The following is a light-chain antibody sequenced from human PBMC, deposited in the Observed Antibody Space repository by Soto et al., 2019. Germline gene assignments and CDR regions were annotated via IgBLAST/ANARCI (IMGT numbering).Light chain of an antibody. CDR2: GAS. CDR3: QNYNTVPCT. V-gene: IGKV1-27*01. CDR1: LAISNY. Sequence: DIQMTQSPSSLSAFVGDRVTITCRASLAISNYLAWYQQKPGKVPKLLIYGASTLQSGVPSRFAGSGSGTEFTLTITSLQPEYVATYYCQNYNTVPCTFGQGPKVEIK. J-gene: IGKJ1*01.